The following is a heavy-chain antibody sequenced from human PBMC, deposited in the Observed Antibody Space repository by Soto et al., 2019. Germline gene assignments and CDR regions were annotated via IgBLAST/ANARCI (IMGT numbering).Heavy chain of an antibody. Sequence: QVQLVQSGAEVKRPGSSVKVSCKASGDTFNFYSINWVRQAPGLGLEWMGRVNAIVRMSNYAQKFQGRVTMTAGTSTSTLYMELSTLRSEDTAMYYCASSYGSGYRAFDYWGQGALVTVSS. CDR1: GDTFNFYS. CDR2: VNAIVRMS. V-gene: IGHV1-69*02. D-gene: IGHD3-10*01. J-gene: IGHJ4*02. CDR3: ASSYGSGYRAFDY.